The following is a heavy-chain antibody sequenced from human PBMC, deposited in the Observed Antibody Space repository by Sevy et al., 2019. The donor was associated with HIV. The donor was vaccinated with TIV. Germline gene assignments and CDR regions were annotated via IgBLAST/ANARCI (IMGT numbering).Heavy chain of an antibody. V-gene: IGHV3-23*01. J-gene: IGHJ4*02. D-gene: IGHD5-12*01. Sequence: GGSLRLSCAASGFTFSSYAMSWVRQAPGKGLEWVSAISGSGGRTYYADSVKGRFTISRDNSKNTLYLQMNSLRAEDTAVYYCAKAGYSGYDPFTYWGQGTLVTVSS. CDR3: AKAGYSGYDPFTY. CDR2: ISGSGGRT. CDR1: GFTFSSYA.